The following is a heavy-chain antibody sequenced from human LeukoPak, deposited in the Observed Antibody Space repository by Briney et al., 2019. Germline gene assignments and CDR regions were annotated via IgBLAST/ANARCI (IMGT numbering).Heavy chain of an antibody. D-gene: IGHD3-22*01. V-gene: IGHV4-59*08. Sequence: SETLSLTRTVSGGSISSYYWSWIRQPPGKGLEWIGYIYYSGSTNYNPSLKSRVTISVDTSKNQFSLKLSSVTAADTAVYYCARHGDYYDSSGYYYDAFDIWGQGTMVTVSS. J-gene: IGHJ3*02. CDR3: ARHGDYYDSSGYYYDAFDI. CDR2: IYYSGST. CDR1: GGSISSYY.